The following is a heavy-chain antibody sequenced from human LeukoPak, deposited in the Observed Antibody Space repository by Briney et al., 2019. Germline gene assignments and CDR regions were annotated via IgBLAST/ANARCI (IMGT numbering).Heavy chain of an antibody. CDR3: ARGGFLVVPASWFDP. CDR1: GYTFTSYD. CDR2: MNPNSGNT. J-gene: IGHJ5*02. Sequence: GASVKVSCKASGYTFTSYDINWVRQATGQGLGWMGWMNPNSGNTGYAQKFQGRVTMTRNTSISTAYMELSSLRSEDTAVYYCARGGFLVVPASWFDPWGQGTLVTVSS. D-gene: IGHD2-2*01. V-gene: IGHV1-8*01.